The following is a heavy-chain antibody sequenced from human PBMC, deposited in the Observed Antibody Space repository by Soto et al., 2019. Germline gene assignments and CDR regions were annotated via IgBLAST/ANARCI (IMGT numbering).Heavy chain of an antibody. Sequence: QLQLQESGPGLVKPSETLSLTCNVSGGSIISSAYYWGWIRQPPGKGLEYIGGIFSSGITSYNPSLKSGVTLSVDTSKNQFSLRLSSVTAADTTVYYCARRIPGSSGYFDYWGQGTLVTVSS. J-gene: IGHJ4*02. CDR3: ARRIPGSSGYFDY. V-gene: IGHV4-39*01. CDR2: IFSSGIT. D-gene: IGHD6-19*01. CDR1: GGSIISSAYY.